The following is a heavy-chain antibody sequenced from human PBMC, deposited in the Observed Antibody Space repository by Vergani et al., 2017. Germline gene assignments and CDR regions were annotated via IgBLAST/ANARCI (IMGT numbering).Heavy chain of an antibody. Sequence: QVQLQESGPRLVKPSETLSLTCTVSGDSMSPYYWSWIRQPPGRGLEWIGFIYYSGSTSYNPSLRSRVTLSVDLSKNQFSLNVNSVTAADTAVYYCARRVADRQVVGDVFYYYMDVWGKGTTVTVSS. CDR3: ARRVADRQVVGDVFYYYMDV. D-gene: IGHD3-16*01. J-gene: IGHJ6*03. CDR1: GDSMSPYY. CDR2: IYYSGST. V-gene: IGHV4-59*01.